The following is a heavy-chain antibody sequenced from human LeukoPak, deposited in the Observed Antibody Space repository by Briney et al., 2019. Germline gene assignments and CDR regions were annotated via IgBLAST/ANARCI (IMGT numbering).Heavy chain of an antibody. CDR1: EFTVSSNY. Sequence: PGGSLRLSCAASEFTVSSNYMSWVRQAPGKGLEWVSVIYSGGSTYYADSVKGRFTISRDNSKNTLYLQMNSLRAEDTAVYYCAREPIYYYDSSGYVDAWGQGTMVTVSS. D-gene: IGHD3-22*01. J-gene: IGHJ3*01. CDR3: AREPIYYYDSSGYVDA. V-gene: IGHV3-66*02. CDR2: IYSGGST.